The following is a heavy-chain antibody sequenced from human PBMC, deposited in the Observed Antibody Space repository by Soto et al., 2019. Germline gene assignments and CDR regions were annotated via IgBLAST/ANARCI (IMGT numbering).Heavy chain of an antibody. J-gene: IGHJ5*02. D-gene: IGHD5-18*01. CDR2: IYYSGSA. CDR1: GGSIITARYY. Sequence: SETLSLTCTVSGGSIITARYYWAWIRQPPGKGLEWIGSIYYSGSAYYNSSLKSRVTISLDTSRNQFSLKLTSVTAADTALYYCARRGYGSSVCCFAPCGQGALVTVSS. CDR3: ARRGYGSSVCCFAP. V-gene: IGHV4-39*01.